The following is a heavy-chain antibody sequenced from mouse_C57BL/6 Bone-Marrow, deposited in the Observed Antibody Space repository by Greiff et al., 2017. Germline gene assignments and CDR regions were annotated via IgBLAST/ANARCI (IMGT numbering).Heavy chain of an antibody. J-gene: IGHJ2*01. CDR1: GFNIKDDY. CDR2: IDPENGDT. V-gene: IGHV14-4*01. Sequence: EVKLVESGAELVRPGASVKLSCTASGFNIKDDYMHWVKQRPEQGLEWIGWIDPENGDTEYASKFQGKATITADTSSNTAYLQLSSLTSEDTAVYYCTTYGYDEAYWGQGTTLTVSS. CDR3: TTYGYDEAY. D-gene: IGHD2-2*01.